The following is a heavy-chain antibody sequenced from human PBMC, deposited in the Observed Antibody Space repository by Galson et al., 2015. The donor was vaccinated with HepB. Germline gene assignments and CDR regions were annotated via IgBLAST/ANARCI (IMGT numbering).Heavy chain of an antibody. D-gene: IGHD4-23*01. J-gene: IGHJ4*02. Sequence: SVKVSCKASGGTFSSYAISWVRQAPGQGLEWMGGIIPILGIANYAQKFQGRVTITADESTSTAYMELSSLRSEDTAVYYCATARATVVTDFDYWGQGTLVTVSS. CDR1: GGTFSSYA. V-gene: IGHV1-69*10. CDR3: ATARATVVTDFDY. CDR2: IIPILGIA.